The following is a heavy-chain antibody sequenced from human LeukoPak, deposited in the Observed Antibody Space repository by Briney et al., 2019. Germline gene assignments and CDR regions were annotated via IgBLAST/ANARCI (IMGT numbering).Heavy chain of an antibody. V-gene: IGHV3-48*01. Sequence: GGSLRLSCAASGFIFSNYNMNWVRQTPGKGLEWLSYISSSSGTIYYADSVKGRFTISGDNAKNSLYLQMNSLRAEDTAVYYCARALGYSYGYAVDYWGQETLVTFSS. CDR2: ISSSSGTI. CDR3: ARALGYSYGYAVDY. J-gene: IGHJ4*02. CDR1: GFIFSNYN. D-gene: IGHD5-18*01.